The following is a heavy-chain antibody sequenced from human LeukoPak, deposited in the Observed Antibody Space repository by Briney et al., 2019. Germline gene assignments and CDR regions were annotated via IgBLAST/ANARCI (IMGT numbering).Heavy chain of an antibody. CDR2: IKKDGSEK. D-gene: IGHD3-10*01. Sequence: GASLKISCAASGFTFSSYWMTWVRQAPGKGLEWVANIKKDGSEKFYVDSVKGRFTISRDNPKNSLYLQMNSLRAEDTAVYYCARVGDYYGSIGSDYWGQGTLVTVSS. J-gene: IGHJ4*02. CDR3: ARVGDYYGSIGSDY. CDR1: GFTFSSYW. V-gene: IGHV3-7*01.